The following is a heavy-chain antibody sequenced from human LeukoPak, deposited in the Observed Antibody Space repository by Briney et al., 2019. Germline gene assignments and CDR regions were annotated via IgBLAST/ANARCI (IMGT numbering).Heavy chain of an antibody. Sequence: ASVKVSCKASGYSFTNFDINWVRQATGQGLEWMGWMNPNSGNKGYAQKFQGRVTMTMNTSISTAYMELSSLRSEDRAVYYCARGAQWCGDYYYMDVWGRGTTVTVSS. CDR2: MNPNSGNK. J-gene: IGHJ6*03. CDR3: ARGAQWCGDYYYMDV. D-gene: IGHD3-10*01. V-gene: IGHV1-8*01. CDR1: GYSFTNFD.